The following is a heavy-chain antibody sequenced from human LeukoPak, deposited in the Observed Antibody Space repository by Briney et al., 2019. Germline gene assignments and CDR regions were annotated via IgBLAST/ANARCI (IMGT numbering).Heavy chain of an antibody. Sequence: GGSLRLSRAASGFTCSSYAMSWVRQAPGKGLEWVSAISGSGGSTYYADSVKGRFTISRDNSKNTLYLQMNSLRAEDTAVYYCAKAWGYGSGYPFDYWGQGTLVTVSS. CDR2: ISGSGGST. V-gene: IGHV3-23*01. J-gene: IGHJ4*02. CDR1: GFTCSSYA. CDR3: AKAWGYGSGYPFDY. D-gene: IGHD2-15*01.